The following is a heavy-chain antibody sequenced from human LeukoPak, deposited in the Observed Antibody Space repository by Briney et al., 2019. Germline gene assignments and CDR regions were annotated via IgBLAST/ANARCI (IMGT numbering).Heavy chain of an antibody. J-gene: IGHJ6*03. CDR2: ISAYNGNT. D-gene: IGHD2-2*01. V-gene: IGHV1-18*01. CDR3: ARGLVVPAAILWEYYYFYMCV. Sequence: GASVKLSCKASGYTFTSYGISWVRQAPGQGLEWMAWISAYNGNTNYAQKFQGRVTMTRNTSISTAYMQLSSLRSEDTAVYYWARGLVVPAAILWEYYYFYMCVWGKGTTVTVSS. CDR1: GYTFTSYG.